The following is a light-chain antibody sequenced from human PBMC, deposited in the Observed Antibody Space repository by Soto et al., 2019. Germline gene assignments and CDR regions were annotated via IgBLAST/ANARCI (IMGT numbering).Light chain of an antibody. CDR1: QSISTY. J-gene: IGKJ1*01. CDR2: AAS. Sequence: DIQMTQSPSSLSASIGDRVTITCRASQSISTYLKWYQHKPGKDPKLLIYAASSLQSGVPSRFSGSGSGTDFTLTISSLQPEDFATYYCQQSYSTPPTFGQGTKVEIK. V-gene: IGKV1-39*01. CDR3: QQSYSTPPT.